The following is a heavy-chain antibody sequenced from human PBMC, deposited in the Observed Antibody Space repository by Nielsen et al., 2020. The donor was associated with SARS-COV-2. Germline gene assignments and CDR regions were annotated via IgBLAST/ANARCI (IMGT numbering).Heavy chain of an antibody. CDR2: ISGSGGST. CDR1: GFTFSSYA. D-gene: IGHD2-2*02. CDR3: AKEEGGYCSSTSCYSLDY. Sequence: GESLKISCAASGFTFSSYAMSWVRQAPGKGLEWVSAISGSGGSTYYADSVKGRFTISRDNSKNTLYLQMNSLRAEDTAVYYCAKEEGGYCSSTSCYSLDYWGQGTLVTVSS. J-gene: IGHJ4*02. V-gene: IGHV3-23*01.